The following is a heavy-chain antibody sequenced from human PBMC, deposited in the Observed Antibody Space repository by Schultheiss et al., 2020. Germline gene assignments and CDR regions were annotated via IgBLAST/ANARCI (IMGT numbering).Heavy chain of an antibody. Sequence: GGSLRLSCAASGFTVSSNYMSWVRQAPGKGLEWVSVIYSGGSTYYADSVKGRFTISRDNSKNTLYLQMNSLRAEDTAVYYCARDIDMWRAFDIWGKGTMVTVSS. V-gene: IGHV3-66*01. D-gene: IGHD2-15*01. CDR1: GFTVSSNY. CDR3: ARDIDMWRAFDI. CDR2: IYSGGST. J-gene: IGHJ3*02.